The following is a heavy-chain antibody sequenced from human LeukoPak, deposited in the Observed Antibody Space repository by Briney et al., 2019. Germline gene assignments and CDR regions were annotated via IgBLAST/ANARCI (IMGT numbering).Heavy chain of an antibody. CDR2: IYTSGST. CDR1: GGSISSGSYY. V-gene: IGHV4-61*02. J-gene: IGHJ4*02. CDR3: ARHLTTHSSWYPDPGGIFDY. D-gene: IGHD6-13*01. Sequence: PSETLSLTCTVSGGSISSGSYYWSWIRQPAGKGLEWIGRIYTSGSTNYNPSLKSRVTISVDTSKNQFSLKLSSVTAADTAVYYCARHLTTHSSWYPDPGGIFDYWGQGTLVTVSS.